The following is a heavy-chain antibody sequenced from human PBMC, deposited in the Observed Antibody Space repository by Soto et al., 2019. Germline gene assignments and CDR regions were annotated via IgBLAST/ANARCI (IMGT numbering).Heavy chain of an antibody. CDR1: GGTFSSYA. V-gene: IGHV1-69*01. CDR2: IIPIFGTA. Sequence: QVQLVQSGAEVKKPGSSVQVSCKASGGTFSSYAISWVRQAPGQGLEWMGGIIPIFGTANYAQKFQGRVTITADESTSTAYMELSSLRSEDTAVYYCARVECSSTSCRDAFDIWGQGTMVTVSS. D-gene: IGHD2-2*01. CDR3: ARVECSSTSCRDAFDI. J-gene: IGHJ3*02.